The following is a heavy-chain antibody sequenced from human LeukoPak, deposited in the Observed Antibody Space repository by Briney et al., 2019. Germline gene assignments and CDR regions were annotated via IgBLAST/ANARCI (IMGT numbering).Heavy chain of an antibody. Sequence: QPGGTLRLSCAASGFTFSNYGMTWVRQAPGKGLEWVSSISGSAATISYADSVKGRFTISRDNSKNTLSLQMNSLRAEDTAVYYCARDGRPYYYMDVWGKGTTVTVSS. D-gene: IGHD1-1*01. V-gene: IGHV3-23*01. J-gene: IGHJ6*03. CDR1: GFTFSNYG. CDR2: ISGSAATI. CDR3: ARDGRPYYYMDV.